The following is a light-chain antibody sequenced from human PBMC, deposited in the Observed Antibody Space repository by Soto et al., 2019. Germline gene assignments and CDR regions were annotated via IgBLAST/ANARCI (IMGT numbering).Light chain of an antibody. V-gene: IGLV8-61*01. CDR1: SDSVSTTYY. CDR2: NTN. CDR3: MLYVGGGISV. Sequence: QTVVTQEPSFSVSPGGTVTLTCALSSDSVSTTYYPSWYQQTPGQAPRTLIYNTNTRSSGVPDRFSGYILGNKAALPITGAQADDESDYYCMLYVGGGISVFGGGTKLTVL. J-gene: IGLJ3*02.